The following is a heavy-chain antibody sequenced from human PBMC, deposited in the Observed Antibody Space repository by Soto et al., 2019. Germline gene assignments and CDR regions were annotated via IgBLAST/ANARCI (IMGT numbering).Heavy chain of an antibody. CDR3: TRYSKSWTWHFDL. CDR2: IRSKPNNYAT. Sequence: EVQLVESGGGLVQPGGSLKLSCVASGFTFSGSAMHWVRQASGKGLEWVGRIRSKPNNYATTYAASVKGRFTISRDDSKNTAYLQMHSLETEDTAVYYCTRYSKSWTWHFDLWGRGTLVTVSS. V-gene: IGHV3-73*01. J-gene: IGHJ2*01. CDR1: GFTFSGSA. D-gene: IGHD4-4*01.